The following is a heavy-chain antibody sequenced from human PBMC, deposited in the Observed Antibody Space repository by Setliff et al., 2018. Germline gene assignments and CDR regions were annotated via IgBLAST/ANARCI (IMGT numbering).Heavy chain of an antibody. Sequence: PGGSLRLSCAASGFTFSNYWMSWVRQTPGKGLEWVANIKQDGSEKYYVDSVKGRFIISRDNAKNSLYLQMNSLRDEDTAVYYCARERVGRYYYYHMDVWGKGTTVTVSS. D-gene: IGHD1-26*01. CDR2: IKQDGSEK. V-gene: IGHV3-7*03. CDR3: ARERVGRYYYYHMDV. CDR1: GFTFSNYW. J-gene: IGHJ6*03.